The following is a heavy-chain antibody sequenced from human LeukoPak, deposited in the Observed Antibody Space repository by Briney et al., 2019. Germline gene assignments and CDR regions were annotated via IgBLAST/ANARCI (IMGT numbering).Heavy chain of an antibody. Sequence: GGSLRLSCAASGFTFSDYWMNWVRQAPGKGLEWVSGVSDSGVDTYYADSVKGRFTISRDNSKNTLFLQMNSLIAEDTAVYFCANVHLEAVSARRGASDCWGQGTLVTVSS. CDR2: VSDSGVDT. CDR1: GFTFSDYW. CDR3: ANVHLEAVSARRGASDC. D-gene: IGHD2-21*01. V-gene: IGHV3-23*01. J-gene: IGHJ4*02.